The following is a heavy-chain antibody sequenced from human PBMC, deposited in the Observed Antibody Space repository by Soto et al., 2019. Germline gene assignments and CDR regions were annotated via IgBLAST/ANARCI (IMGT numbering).Heavy chain of an antibody. CDR3: ARGDRIFGVVTSGYYGMDV. V-gene: IGHV1-2*04. J-gene: IGHJ6*02. Sequence: ASVKVSCKASGYTFTGYYMHWVRQAPGQGLEWMGWINPNSGGTNYAQKFQGWVTMTRDTSISTAYMELSRLRSDDTAVYYCARGDRIFGVVTSGYYGMDVWGQGTTVTVSS. CDR2: INPNSGGT. D-gene: IGHD3-3*02. CDR1: GYTFTGYY.